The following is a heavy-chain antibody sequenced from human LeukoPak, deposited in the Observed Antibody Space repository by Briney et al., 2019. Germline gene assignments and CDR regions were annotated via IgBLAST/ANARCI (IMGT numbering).Heavy chain of an antibody. Sequence: PGRSLRLSCEASGCSLSSYAFHWVRQAPGKGLEWVAFIHFDGSNKYHADSVKGRLTISRDNSKNTLYLQMNSLRAEDTAVYYCARPLYARANTAGDSWGLGTLVTVPP. CDR3: ARPLYARANTAGDS. CDR1: GCSLSSYA. V-gene: IGHV3-30*04. J-gene: IGHJ4*02. D-gene: IGHD2-8*01. CDR2: IHFDGSNK.